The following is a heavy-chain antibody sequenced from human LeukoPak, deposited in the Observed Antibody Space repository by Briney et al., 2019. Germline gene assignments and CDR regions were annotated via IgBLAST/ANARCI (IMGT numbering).Heavy chain of an antibody. J-gene: IGHJ3*02. V-gene: IGHV4-59*01. CDR1: GGSISSYF. Sequence: SETLSLTCTVSGGSISSYFWNWIRQSPGKGLEWIGYAYSSDNASYNPSLKSRVTISLDTSKNRFSLRLSSVTAADTAVYYCARESTMIGYDIWGQGTMVTVSS. CDR3: ARESTMIGYDI. D-gene: IGHD3-22*01. CDR2: AYSSDNA.